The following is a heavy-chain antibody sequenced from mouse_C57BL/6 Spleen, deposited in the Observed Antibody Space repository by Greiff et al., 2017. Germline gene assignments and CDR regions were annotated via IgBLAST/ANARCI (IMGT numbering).Heavy chain of an antibody. CDR1: GYSFTGYY. D-gene: IGHD2-5*01. J-gene: IGHJ1*03. Sequence: VQLQQSGPELVKPGASVKISCKASGYSFTGYYMNWVKQSPEKSLEWIGEINPSTGGTTYNQKFKAKATLTVDKSSSTAYMQLKSLTSEDSAVYYCARQAYYSNYEYFDVWGTGTTVTVSS. CDR2: INPSTGGT. V-gene: IGHV1-42*01. CDR3: ARQAYYSNYEYFDV.